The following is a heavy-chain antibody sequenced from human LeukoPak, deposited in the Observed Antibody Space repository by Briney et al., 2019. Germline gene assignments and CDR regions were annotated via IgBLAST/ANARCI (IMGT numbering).Heavy chain of an antibody. Sequence: PGRSLRLSCAASGFTFSSHGMHWVRQAPGKGLEWVAVIWYDGSNKYYADSVKGRFTISRDNSKNTLYLQMNSLRAEDTAVYYCAKDLRSGYYYDSTLDYWGQGTLVTVSS. CDR3: AKDLRSGYYYDSTLDY. CDR1: GFTFSSHG. J-gene: IGHJ4*02. V-gene: IGHV3-33*06. CDR2: IWYDGSNK. D-gene: IGHD3-22*01.